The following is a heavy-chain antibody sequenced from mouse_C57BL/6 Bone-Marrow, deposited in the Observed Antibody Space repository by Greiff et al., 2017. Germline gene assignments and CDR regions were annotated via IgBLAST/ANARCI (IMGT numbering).Heavy chain of an antibody. J-gene: IGHJ2*01. D-gene: IGHD1-1*01. CDR2: IDPSDSYT. CDR3: ARSSYGYYCGSSCVDY. CDR1: GYTFTSYW. Sequence: QVQLQQPGAELVRPGTSVKLSCKASGYTFTSYWMHWVKQRPGQGLEWIGVIDPSDSYTNYNQKFKGKATLTVDTSSSTAYMQLSSLTSEDSAVYYCARSSYGYYCGSSCVDYWGQGTTLAVSS. V-gene: IGHV1-59*01.